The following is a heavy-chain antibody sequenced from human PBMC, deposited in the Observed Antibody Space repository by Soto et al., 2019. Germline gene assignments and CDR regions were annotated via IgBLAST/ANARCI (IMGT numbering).Heavy chain of an antibody. Sequence: ASGAFSFKASGYTFTSYGIIRVRQAPGQGLEWMGWIGAYNGNTNYAQKLQGRVTMTTDTSTSTAYMELRSLRSDDTAVYYCARPVVVTAPWFDPWGQGTLVTVSS. CDR1: GYTFTSYG. CDR3: ARPVVVTAPWFDP. D-gene: IGHD2-21*02. CDR2: IGAYNGNT. J-gene: IGHJ5*02. V-gene: IGHV1-18*04.